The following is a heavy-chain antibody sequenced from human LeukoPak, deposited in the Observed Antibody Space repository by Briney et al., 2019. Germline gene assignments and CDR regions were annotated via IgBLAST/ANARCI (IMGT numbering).Heavy chain of an antibody. J-gene: IGHJ4*02. Sequence: PTGGSLRLSCAASGFTFSTYAMSWVRQAPGKGLEWVSTISGSGGSTYYADSVKGRFTISRDNSKNTLYLQMNSLRAEDTALYYCAKDPPDIAVAGYFDYWGREPWSPSPQ. CDR1: GFTFSTYA. CDR3: AKDPPDIAVAGYFDY. V-gene: IGHV3-23*01. CDR2: ISGSGGST. D-gene: IGHD6-19*01.